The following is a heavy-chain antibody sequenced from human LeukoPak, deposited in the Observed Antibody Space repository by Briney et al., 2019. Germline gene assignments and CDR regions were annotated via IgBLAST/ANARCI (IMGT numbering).Heavy chain of an antibody. CDR3: ARTVPGYPDDYFDY. J-gene: IGHJ4*02. D-gene: IGHD6-19*01. V-gene: IGHV3-7*01. CDR2: MNQDGSAI. CDR1: GFTFSRHW. Sequence: GGSLRLSCAASGFTFSRHWMSWVRQAPGKGLEWVAHMNQDGSAIYYVDSVKGRFTISRDNAKNSLYLQMNGLTVADTAVYYCARTVPGYPDDYFDYWGQGTLVTVSS.